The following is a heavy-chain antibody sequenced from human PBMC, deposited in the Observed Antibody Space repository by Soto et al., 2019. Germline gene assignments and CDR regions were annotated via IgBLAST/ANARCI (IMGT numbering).Heavy chain of an antibody. CDR3: AKGGYNYGFLFDC. Sequence: GGSLRLSCAASGFTFITYAMSWVRQAPWKGLEWVSTIDNSGGITYYADSVKGRFTISRDNSKNTLYLQMNSLRAEDTAVYYCAKGGYNYGFLFDCWGQGTLVTVSS. D-gene: IGHD5-18*01. CDR1: GFTFITYA. CDR2: IDNSGGIT. J-gene: IGHJ4*02. V-gene: IGHV3-23*05.